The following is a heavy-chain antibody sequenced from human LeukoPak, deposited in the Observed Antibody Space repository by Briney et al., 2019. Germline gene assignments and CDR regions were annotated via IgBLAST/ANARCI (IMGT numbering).Heavy chain of an antibody. CDR1: GLMFSSSG. Sequence: PGRSLRLSCAASGLMFSSSGMHWVRQAPGKGLEGVAVMWYDGSKKYSAHSVKGRFNISRDNSQNPLYVPMNPLRDEDTGVYYCARDRGTSHFDYWGRGTLVPVSS. J-gene: IGHJ4*02. D-gene: IGHD1-26*01. CDR3: ARDRGTSHFDY. CDR2: MWYDGSKK. V-gene: IGHV3-33*01.